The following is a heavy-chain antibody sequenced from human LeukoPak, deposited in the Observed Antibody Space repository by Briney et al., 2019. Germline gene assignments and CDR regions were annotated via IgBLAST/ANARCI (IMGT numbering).Heavy chain of an antibody. V-gene: IGHV4-61*02. J-gene: IGHJ4*02. Sequence: SQTLSLTCTVSGDSIRSSSYYWSWIRQPAGKGLEWIGRIYTSGTTNYNPSLESRVTISVDTSKNQFSLKLNSLTAADTAVYYCARLSVAGTIDYWGQGTLVTVSS. CDR1: GDSIRSSSYY. D-gene: IGHD6-19*01. CDR3: ARLSVAGTIDY. CDR2: IYTSGTT.